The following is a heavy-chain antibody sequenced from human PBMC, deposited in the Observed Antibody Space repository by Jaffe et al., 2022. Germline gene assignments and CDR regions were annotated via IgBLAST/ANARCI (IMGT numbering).Heavy chain of an antibody. D-gene: IGHD3-22*01. Sequence: QVQLQESGPGLVKPSETLSLTCAVSGYSISSGYYWGWIRQPPGKGLEWIGSIYHSGSTYYNPSLKSRVTISVDTSKNQFSLKLSSVTAADTAVYYCARHHNYDSSGYYYEDGAFDIWGQGTMVTVSS. CDR1: GYSISSGYY. CDR2: IYHSGST. J-gene: IGHJ3*02. V-gene: IGHV4-38-2*01. CDR3: ARHHNYDSSGYYYEDGAFDI.